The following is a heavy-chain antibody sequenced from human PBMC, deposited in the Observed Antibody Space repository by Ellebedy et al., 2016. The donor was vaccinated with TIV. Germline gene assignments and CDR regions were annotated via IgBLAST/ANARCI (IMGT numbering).Heavy chain of an antibody. J-gene: IGHJ5*02. CDR1: GYTFRNYG. V-gene: IGHV1-18*01. CDR2: INTDNGNT. CDR3: ASSRVSPNWFDP. D-gene: IGHD6-13*01. Sequence: ASVKVSCXASGYTFRNYGISWVRQAPGQGLEWMGWINTDNGNTNYAQKFQGRVTMTTDTSTSTAYMELRSLRSDDTAVYYCASSRVSPNWFDPWGQGTLVTVSS.